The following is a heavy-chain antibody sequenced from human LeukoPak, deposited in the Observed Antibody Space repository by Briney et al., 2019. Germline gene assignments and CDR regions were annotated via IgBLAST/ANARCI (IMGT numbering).Heavy chain of an antibody. V-gene: IGHV3-30-3*01. J-gene: IGHJ4*02. CDR1: GFTFSSYA. D-gene: IGHD6-6*01. CDR3: ARGRAARVFDY. Sequence: GGSLRLSCAASGFTFSSYAMHWVRQAPGKGPEWVAVISYDGSNKYYADSVKGRFTISRDNSKNTLYLQMNSLRAEDTAVYYCARGRAARVFDYWGQGTLVTVSS. CDR2: ISYDGSNK.